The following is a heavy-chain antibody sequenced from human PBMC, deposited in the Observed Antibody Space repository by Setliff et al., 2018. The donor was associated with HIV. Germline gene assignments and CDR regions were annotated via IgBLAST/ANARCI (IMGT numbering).Heavy chain of an antibody. Sequence: PGGSLRLSCAASGFSFSSHVMTWVRQAPGKGLEWVSAISGSGGSTYYADSVKGRFTISRDNSKNTLYLQMNSLRAEDTAVYYCAKAAERGSSWSVGAFDIWGQGTMVTVSS. D-gene: IGHD6-13*01. CDR2: ISGSGGST. V-gene: IGHV3-23*01. CDR3: AKAAERGSSWSVGAFDI. J-gene: IGHJ3*02. CDR1: GFSFSSHV.